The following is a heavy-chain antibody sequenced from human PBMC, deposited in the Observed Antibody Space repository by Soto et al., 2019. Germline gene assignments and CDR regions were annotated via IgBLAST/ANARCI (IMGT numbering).Heavy chain of an antibody. CDR3: ANMAVAGLFDY. V-gene: IGHV3-23*01. CDR2: ISGSGGST. D-gene: IGHD6-19*01. Sequence: EVQLLESGGGLVQPGGSLRLSCAASGFTFSSYAMSWVRQAPGKGLEWVSAISGSGGSTYYADSVKGRFTISRDNSKNALYLKMNSLRAEDTAVYSCANMAVAGLFDYWGQGTLVTVSS. CDR1: GFTFSSYA. J-gene: IGHJ4*02.